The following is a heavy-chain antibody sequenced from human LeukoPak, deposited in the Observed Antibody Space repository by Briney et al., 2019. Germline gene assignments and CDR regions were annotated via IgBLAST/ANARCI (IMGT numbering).Heavy chain of an antibody. Sequence: SVKVSCKASGGTFSSYAISWVRQAPGQGLEWMGGIIPIFGTANYAQKFQGRVTITADKSTSTAYMELSGLRSDDTAVYYCARDGRSGWNFDYWGQGTLVTVPS. V-gene: IGHV1-69*06. CDR1: GGTFSSYA. CDR2: IIPIFGTA. J-gene: IGHJ4*02. CDR3: ARDGRSGWNFDY. D-gene: IGHD6-19*01.